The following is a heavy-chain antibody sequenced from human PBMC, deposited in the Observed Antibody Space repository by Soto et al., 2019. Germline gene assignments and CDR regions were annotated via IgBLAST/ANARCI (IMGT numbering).Heavy chain of an antibody. J-gene: IGHJ6*02. Sequence: QVQLVQSGGEVKKPGASVKVSCKASGYTFTIYGINWVRQAPGQGLEWMGWISPDNGNTNYAQKLQGRGTMTTDTSTCTAYMELRSLRSDDTAVYYCARALGYSGYAGMDVWGQRTTVTVSS. CDR1: GYTFTIYG. CDR3: ARALGYSGYAGMDV. CDR2: ISPDNGNT. V-gene: IGHV1-18*01. D-gene: IGHD5-12*01.